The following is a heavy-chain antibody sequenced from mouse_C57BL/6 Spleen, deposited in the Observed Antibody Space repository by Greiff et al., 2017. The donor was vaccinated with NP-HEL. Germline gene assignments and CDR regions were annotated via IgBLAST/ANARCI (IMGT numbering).Heavy chain of an antibody. CDR2: IYPGSGST. CDR3: ARSGFITTVVATEFDY. CDR1: GYTFTSYW. J-gene: IGHJ2*01. D-gene: IGHD1-1*01. Sequence: QVQLKQPGAELVKPGASVKMSCKASGYTFTSYWITWVKQRPGQGLEWIGDIYPGSGSTNYNEKFKSKATLTVDTSSSTAYMQLSSLTSEDSAVYYCARSGFITTVVATEFDYWGKGTTLTVSS. V-gene: IGHV1-55*01.